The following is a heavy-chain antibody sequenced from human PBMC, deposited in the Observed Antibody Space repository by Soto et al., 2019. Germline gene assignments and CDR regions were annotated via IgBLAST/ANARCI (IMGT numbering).Heavy chain of an antibody. Sequence: VGSLRLSCATSGFTFSNAWMAWVRQAPGKGLEWVGRIKSIADGGTTNYAAPVKGRFSISRHDSENTLYLQMNSLRVEDTGIYYCHTPHGRNAFDIWGPGTVVTVSS. CDR2: IKSIADGGTT. CDR1: GFTFSNAW. CDR3: HTPHGRNAFDI. D-gene: IGHD2-8*01. V-gene: IGHV3-15*01. J-gene: IGHJ3*02.